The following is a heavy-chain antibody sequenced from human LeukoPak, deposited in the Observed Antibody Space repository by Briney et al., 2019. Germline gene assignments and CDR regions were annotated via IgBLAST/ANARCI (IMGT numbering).Heavy chain of an antibody. V-gene: IGHV3-23*01. J-gene: IGHJ3*02. CDR1: GFTFSSYA. CDR3: AMSITIFGVVPDAFDI. Sequence: GGSLRLSCAASGFTFSSYAMNWVRQAPGKGLEWVSAISGNGGSTYYADSVKGRFTISRDNSKNTLYLQMNSLRAEDTAVYYCAMSITIFGVVPDAFDIWGQGTMVTVSS. CDR2: ISGNGGST. D-gene: IGHD3-3*01.